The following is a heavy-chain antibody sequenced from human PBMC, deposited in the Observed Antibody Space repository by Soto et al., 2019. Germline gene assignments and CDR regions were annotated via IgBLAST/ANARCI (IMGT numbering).Heavy chain of an antibody. CDR1: GYSLSSYW. CDR3: ARQSIQWPPDY. CDR2: IYPDDSDT. V-gene: IGHV5-51*01. J-gene: IGHJ4*02. Sequence: GASLKISCKGSGYSLSSYWIGWVRQMPGKGLEWMGIIYPDDSDTRYSPSFQGQVTISADKSISTAYLQWSSLKASDTAMYYCARQSIQWPPDYWGQGTLVTVSS. D-gene: IGHD6-19*01.